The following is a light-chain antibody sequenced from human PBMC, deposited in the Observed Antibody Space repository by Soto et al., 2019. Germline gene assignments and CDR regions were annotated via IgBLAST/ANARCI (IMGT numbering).Light chain of an antibody. CDR1: QDIRND. V-gene: IGKV1-17*01. CDR2: DAS. Sequence: DIQMTQSPSSLYASVGDRVTITCRASQDIRNDVGWYQQKPGKAHKRLIYDASSLQSGGPSRFSGSESGTEFPLTICSLQPEEYATYYLLQHKYKPLTFGQGNKGEI. CDR3: LQHKYKPLT. J-gene: IGKJ1*01.